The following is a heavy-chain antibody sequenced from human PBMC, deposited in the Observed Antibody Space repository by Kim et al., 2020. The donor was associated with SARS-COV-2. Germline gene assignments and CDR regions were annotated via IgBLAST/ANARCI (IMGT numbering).Heavy chain of an antibody. V-gene: IGHV3-33*06. CDR2: IWYDGSNK. J-gene: IGHJ6*02. D-gene: IGHD3-3*01. CDR1: GFTFSSYA. Sequence: GGSLRLSCAASGFTFSSYAMHWVRQAPGKGLEWVAVIWYDGSNKYYADSVKGRFTISRDNSKNTLYLQMNSLRAEDTAVYYCAKGFNYYDFWSGYGNYYYYGMDVWGQGTTVTVSS. CDR3: AKGFNYYDFWSGYGNYYYYGMDV.